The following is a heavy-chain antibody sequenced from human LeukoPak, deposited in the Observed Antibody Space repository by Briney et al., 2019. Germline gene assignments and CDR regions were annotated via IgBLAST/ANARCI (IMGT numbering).Heavy chain of an antibody. CDR1: GFTFSSYW. CDR2: IKEDGSVK. D-gene: IGHD3-10*01. Sequence: GGSLRLSCVDPGFTFSSYWMSWVRQAPGKGLEWVANIKEDGSVKYYVDSVKGRFTVSRDNAKNSLYLQVNSLRAEDTAVYYCARDHVDGFFDNWGQGTLVTVSS. CDR3: ARDHVDGFFDN. V-gene: IGHV3-7*01. J-gene: IGHJ4*02.